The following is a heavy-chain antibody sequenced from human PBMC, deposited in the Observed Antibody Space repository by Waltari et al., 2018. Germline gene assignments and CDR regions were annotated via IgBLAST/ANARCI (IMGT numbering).Heavy chain of an antibody. D-gene: IGHD3-22*01. CDR1: GYSLSSGYY. CDR3: ARHSSGYYYYLDY. V-gene: IGHV4-38-2*01. J-gene: IGHJ4*02. Sequence: QVQLQESGPGLVRPAETLSLTCAVAGYSLSSGYYWGWIRPSPGKGLEWFGFIYHSGGTYFNPSLKSRVTISVDTSKNQFFLKLNSVTAADTAVYHCARHSSGYYYYLDYWGQGTLVTVSS. CDR2: IYHSGGT.